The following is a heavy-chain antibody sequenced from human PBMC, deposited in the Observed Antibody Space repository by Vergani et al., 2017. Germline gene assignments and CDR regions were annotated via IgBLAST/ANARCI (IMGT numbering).Heavy chain of an antibody. D-gene: IGHD6-6*01. Sequence: QVQLQQWGAGLLKPSETLSLTCAVYGGSFSGYYWSWIRQPPGKGLEWIGEINHSGSTNYNPSLKSRVTISVDTSKNQFSLRLSSVTAADTAVYYCARGFTLGRARPRWFDPWGQGTLVTVSS. J-gene: IGHJ5*02. CDR2: INHSGST. CDR3: ARGFTLGRARPRWFDP. CDR1: GGSFSGYY. V-gene: IGHV4-34*01.